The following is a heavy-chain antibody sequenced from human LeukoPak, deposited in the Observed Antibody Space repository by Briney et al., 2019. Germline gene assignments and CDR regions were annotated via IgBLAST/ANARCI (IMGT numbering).Heavy chain of an antibody. CDR2: INPSGGST. D-gene: IGHD6-19*01. CDR1: GYTFTSYY. Sequence: ASVKVSCKASGYTFTSYYMHWVRQAPGQGLEWMGIINPSGGSTSYAQRFQGRVTMTRDMSTSTVYMELSSLRSEDTAVYYCARSVAGTRNWFDPWGQGTLVTVSS. J-gene: IGHJ5*02. V-gene: IGHV1-46*01. CDR3: ARSVAGTRNWFDP.